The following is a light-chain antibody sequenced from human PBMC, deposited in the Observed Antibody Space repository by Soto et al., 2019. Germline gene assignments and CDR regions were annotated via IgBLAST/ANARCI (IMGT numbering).Light chain of an antibody. V-gene: IGLV1-40*01. CDR2: GDS. CDR3: QSYYSRLSGLVV. Sequence: QSVLTQPPSVSGAPGQRVTISCTGSSCNIGAGYDVHWYQQHPGTAPKLLIYGDSNRPSGVPDRFSGSKSGTSASLAITGLQAEDEADYYYQSYYSRLSGLVVFGGGTKVTVL. J-gene: IGLJ2*01. CDR1: SCNIGAGYD.